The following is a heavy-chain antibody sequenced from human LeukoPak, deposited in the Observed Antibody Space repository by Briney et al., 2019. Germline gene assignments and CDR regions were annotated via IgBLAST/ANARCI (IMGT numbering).Heavy chain of an antibody. CDR2: ISAYNGNT. V-gene: IGHV1-18*01. D-gene: IGHD2-15*01. CDR3: ATATGSYCSGGSCPNWFDP. Sequence: ASVKVSCKASGYTFTSYGITWVRQTPGQGLEWMGWISAYNGNTHYAQKFQGRVTMTTDTSTSTAYMELRSLRSDDTAVYYCATATGSYCSGGSCPNWFDPWGQGTLVTVSS. CDR1: GYTFTSYG. J-gene: IGHJ5*02.